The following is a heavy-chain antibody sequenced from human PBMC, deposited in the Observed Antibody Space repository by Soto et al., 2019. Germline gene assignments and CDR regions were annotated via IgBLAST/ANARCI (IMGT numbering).Heavy chain of an antibody. Sequence: PSETLSLTCTVSGGSISSGDYYWSWIRQPPGKGLEWIGYIYYSGCTYYNPSLKSRVTISVDTSKNQFSLKLSSVTAADTAVYYCASLLAAAGPRANWFDPWGQGTLVTVSS. CDR3: ASLLAAAGPRANWFDP. D-gene: IGHD6-13*01. CDR2: IYYSGCT. V-gene: IGHV4-30-4*01. J-gene: IGHJ5*02. CDR1: GGSISSGDYY.